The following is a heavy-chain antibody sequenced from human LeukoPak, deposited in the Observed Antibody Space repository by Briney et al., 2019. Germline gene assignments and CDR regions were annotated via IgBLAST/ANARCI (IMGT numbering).Heavy chain of an antibody. CDR1: GGSISSSNW. CDR2: IYHSGST. CDR3: ARVRDSSGYLPFYYFDY. J-gene: IGHJ4*02. V-gene: IGHV4-4*02. D-gene: IGHD3-22*01. Sequence: PSGTLSLTCAVSGGSISSSNWWSWVRQPPGKGLEWIGEIYHSGSTNYNPSLKSRVTISVDKSKNQFSLKLSSVTAADTAVYYCARVRDSSGYLPFYYFDYWGQGTLVTVSS.